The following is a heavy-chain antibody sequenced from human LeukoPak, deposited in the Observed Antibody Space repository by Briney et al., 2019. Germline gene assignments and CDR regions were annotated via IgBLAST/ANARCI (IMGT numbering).Heavy chain of an antibody. D-gene: IGHD4-23*01. Sequence: SQTLSLTCAISGGSVSSNSAAWNWIRQSPSRGLEWLGRTYYRSKWYNDYAVSVKSRITINPDTSKNQFSLQLNSVTPEDTAVYYCARELRGDYGGSLYYYYYYGMDVWGQGTTVTVSS. V-gene: IGHV6-1*01. CDR3: ARELRGDYGGSLYYYYYYGMDV. CDR1: GGSVSSNSAA. CDR2: TYYRSKWYN. J-gene: IGHJ6*02.